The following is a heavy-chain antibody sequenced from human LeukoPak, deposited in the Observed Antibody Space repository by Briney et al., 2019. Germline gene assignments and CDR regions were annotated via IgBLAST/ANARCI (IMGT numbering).Heavy chain of an antibody. CDR3: ATANFNFQY. J-gene: IGHJ1*01. Sequence: SETLSLTCTVSSGSIRSSSYYWGWIRQPPGTGLEWIGSIFYSGSTYYNPSLKSRVTMSVDTSKNQFSLKLSSVTAADTAVYYCATANFNFQYWGQGTLVTVSS. CDR1: SGSIRSSSYY. D-gene: IGHD2-8*01. V-gene: IGHV4-39*01. CDR2: IFYSGST.